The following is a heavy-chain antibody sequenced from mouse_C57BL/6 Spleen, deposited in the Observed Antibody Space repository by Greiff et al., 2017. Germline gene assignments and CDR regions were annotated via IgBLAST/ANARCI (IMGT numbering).Heavy chain of an antibody. D-gene: IGHD1-1*01. V-gene: IGHV1-4*01. Sequence: QVQLKESGAELARPGASVKMSCKASGYTFTSYTMHWVKQRPGQGLEWIGYINPSSGYTKYNQKFKDKATLTADKSSSTAYMQLSSLTSEDSAVYYCARWTTGTYYYAMDYWGQGTSVTVSS. CDR3: ARWTTGTYYYAMDY. CDR2: INPSSGYT. CDR1: GYTFTSYT. J-gene: IGHJ4*01.